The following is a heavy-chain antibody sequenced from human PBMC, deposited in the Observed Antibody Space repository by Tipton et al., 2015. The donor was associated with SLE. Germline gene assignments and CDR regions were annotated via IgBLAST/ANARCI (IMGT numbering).Heavy chain of an antibody. CDR1: GGSFTDFY. D-gene: IGHD3-16*02. V-gene: IGHV4-34*01. CDR2: INHSGGT. J-gene: IGHJ4*02. CDR3: ARVEDVWGSYRL. Sequence: TLSLTCAVYGGSFTDFYWSWIRQPPGKGLECIGEINHSGGTNYNPSLKSRVTISVDTSKNQFSLKLTSVTAADTAVYYCARVEDVWGSYRLWGQGTLVTVSS.